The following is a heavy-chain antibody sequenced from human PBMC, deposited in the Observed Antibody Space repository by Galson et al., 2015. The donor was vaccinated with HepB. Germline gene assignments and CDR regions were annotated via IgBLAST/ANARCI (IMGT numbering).Heavy chain of an antibody. CDR1: GYTFTGYY. CDR3: ARGYSGDDFGY. CDR2: INPNSGGT. V-gene: IGHV1-2*06. J-gene: IGHJ4*02. Sequence: SVKVSCKASGYTFTGYYIHWVRQAPGQGLEWMGRINPNSGGTNYAQKLQGRVTMTRDTSISTAYMELRRLRADDTAVYYCARGYSGDDFGYWGQGTLVTVSS. D-gene: IGHD5-12*01.